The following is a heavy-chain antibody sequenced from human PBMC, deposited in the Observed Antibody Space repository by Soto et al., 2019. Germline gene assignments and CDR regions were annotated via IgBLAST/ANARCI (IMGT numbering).Heavy chain of an antibody. J-gene: IGHJ3*02. D-gene: IGHD2-15*01. Sequence: SVKVSCKASGGTFSSYAISWVRQAPGQGLEWMGGIIPIFGTANYAQKFQGRVTITADESTSTAYMELSSLRSEDTAVYYCARDRSVADLRDAFDIWGQGTMVTVSS. CDR3: ARDRSVADLRDAFDI. V-gene: IGHV1-69*13. CDR2: IIPIFGTA. CDR1: GGTFSSYA.